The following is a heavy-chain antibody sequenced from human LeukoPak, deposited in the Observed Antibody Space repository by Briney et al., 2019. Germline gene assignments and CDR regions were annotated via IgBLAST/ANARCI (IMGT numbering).Heavy chain of an antibody. CDR2: INHTGST. J-gene: IGHJ4*02. CDR3: ASRGR. D-gene: IGHD6-25*01. V-gene: IGHV4-34*01. Sequence: SETLSLTCAVYGGSFSGYYWSWIRQPPGKGLEWIGEINHTGSTNYNPSLKSRVTISVDTSKNQFSLKLSSVTAADTDVYYCASRGRWSQGTLVTVSS. CDR1: GGSFSGYY.